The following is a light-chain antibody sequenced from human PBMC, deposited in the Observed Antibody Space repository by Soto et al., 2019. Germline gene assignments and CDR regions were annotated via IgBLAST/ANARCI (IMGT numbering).Light chain of an antibody. V-gene: IGLV1-44*01. CDR2: SND. CDR3: AAWDDSLKGPV. CDR1: SSNIGTSA. Sequence: QSVLTQPLSASGTPGQRVTVSCFGSSSNIGTSAVHRYQHLPGTAPKLLSYSNDQRPSRVPDRFSGSKSGTSASLAISGLQSEDEADYHCAAWDDSLKGPVFGGGTKVTVL. J-gene: IGLJ2*01.